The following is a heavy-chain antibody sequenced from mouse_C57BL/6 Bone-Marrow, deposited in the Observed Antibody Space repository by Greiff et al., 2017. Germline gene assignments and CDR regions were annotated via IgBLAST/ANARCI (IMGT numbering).Heavy chain of an antibody. CDR2: ISNGGGST. J-gene: IGHJ1*03. D-gene: IGHD1-1*01. CDR3: ARHSLYYYGSRGYWYFDV. CDR1: GFTFSDYY. V-gene: IGHV5-12*01. Sequence: EVQGVESGGGLVQPGGSLKLSCAASGFTFSDYYMYWVRQTPEKRLEWVAYISNGGGSTYYPDTVKGRFTISRDNAKNTLYLQMSRLKSEDTAMYYCARHSLYYYGSRGYWYFDVWGTGTTVTVSS.